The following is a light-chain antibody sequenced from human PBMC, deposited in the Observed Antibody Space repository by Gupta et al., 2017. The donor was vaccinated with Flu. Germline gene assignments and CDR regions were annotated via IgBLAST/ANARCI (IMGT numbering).Light chain of an antibody. CDR2: KAS. Sequence: PSTLPASVGDRVTITGLASQNINSWLAWYQQKPGKAPKFLIYKASTLGSGVSSRFSGSGSGTEFTLTISSLQPDDFATYYCQQYKNYPSTFGQGTKLET. CDR1: QNINSW. CDR3: QQYKNYPST. V-gene: IGKV1-5*03. J-gene: IGKJ2*01.